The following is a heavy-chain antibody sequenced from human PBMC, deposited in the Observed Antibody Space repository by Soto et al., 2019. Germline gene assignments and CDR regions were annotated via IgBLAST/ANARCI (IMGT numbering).Heavy chain of an antibody. D-gene: IGHD3-3*01. CDR2: MNPNSGNT. V-gene: IGHV1-8*01. J-gene: IGHJ6*02. CDR3: ARAPRITIFGVIYYYYYGMDV. CDR1: GYTFTSYD. Sequence: QVQLVQSGAEVKKPGASVKVSCKASGYTFTSYDINWVRQATGQGLEWMGWMNPNSGNTGYAQKGQGRGTMTRNTSISTAYMELSSLRSEDTAVYYCARAPRITIFGVIYYYYYGMDVWGQGTTVTVSS.